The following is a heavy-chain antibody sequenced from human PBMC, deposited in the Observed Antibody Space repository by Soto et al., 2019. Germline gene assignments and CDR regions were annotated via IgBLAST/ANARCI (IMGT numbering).Heavy chain of an antibody. D-gene: IGHD5-18*01. CDR2: IYYSGTT. Sequence: PSETLSLTCAVSGYSISSSNWWGWIRQPPGKGLEWIGYIYYSGTTYYNPSLKSRVTMSVDTSKNQFSLKLTSVTAVDTAVYYCASSGYSYGRDYWGQGTLVTVSS. J-gene: IGHJ4*02. CDR3: ASSGYSYGRDY. V-gene: IGHV4-28*01. CDR1: GYSISSSNW.